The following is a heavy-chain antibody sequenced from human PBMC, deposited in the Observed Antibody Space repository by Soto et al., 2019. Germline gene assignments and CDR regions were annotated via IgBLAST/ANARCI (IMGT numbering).Heavy chain of an antibody. V-gene: IGHV3-30-3*01. D-gene: IGHD1-7*01. CDR2: ISYDGDKK. CDR1: GFTFSSFA. J-gene: IGHJ4*02. Sequence: HLVESGGGVVQPGRSLRLSCAASGFTFSSFAMHWVRQAPGKGLEWVSTISYDGDKKYYADFVKGRFTISRDKSKNTLYLQMNRLRAEDTALYYCARDSAWNYGSDFDYWGQGTLVTVSS. CDR3: ARDSAWNYGSDFDY.